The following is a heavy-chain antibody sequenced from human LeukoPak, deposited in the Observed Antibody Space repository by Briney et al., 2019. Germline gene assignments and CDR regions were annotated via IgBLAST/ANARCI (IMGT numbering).Heavy chain of an antibody. Sequence: GASVKVSCKASGYTFTSYGISWVRQAPGQGLEWMGWISAYNGNTNYAQKLQGRVTMTTDTSTSTAYMELRSLRSDDTAVYYCARDPVVVVVPAVTYYYYYGMDVWGQGTTVTVSS. CDR1: GYTFTSYG. J-gene: IGHJ6*02. CDR2: ISAYNGNT. V-gene: IGHV1-18*01. CDR3: ARDPVVVVVPAVTYYYYYGMDV. D-gene: IGHD2-2*01.